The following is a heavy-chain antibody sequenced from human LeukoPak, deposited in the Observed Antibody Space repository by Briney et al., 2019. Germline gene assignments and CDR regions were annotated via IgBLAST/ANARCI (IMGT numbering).Heavy chain of an antibody. D-gene: IGHD3-9*01. CDR1: GGSFSGYY. V-gene: IGHV4-34*01. CDR3: ARGRGSYDILTGKKYNWFDP. J-gene: IGHJ5*02. Sequence: SETLSLTCAVYGGSFSGYYWSWIRQPPGKGLEWIGEINHSGSTNYNPSLKSRVTISVDTSKNQFSLKLSSVTAADTAVYYCARGRGSYDILTGKKYNWFDPWGQGTLATVSS. CDR2: INHSGST.